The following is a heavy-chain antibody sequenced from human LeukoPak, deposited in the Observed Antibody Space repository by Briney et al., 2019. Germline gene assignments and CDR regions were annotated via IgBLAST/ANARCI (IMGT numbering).Heavy chain of an antibody. Sequence: SQTLSLTFAISGDSVSSNSVTWNWIRQSPSRGLEWLGRTYYRSTWYNDYAVSVKSRITINPDTSKNQFSLQLNSVTPEDTAVYYCARIPHSGSSIDYWGQGTLVTVSS. J-gene: IGHJ4*02. D-gene: IGHD1-26*01. CDR2: TYYRSTWYN. CDR3: ARIPHSGSSIDY. V-gene: IGHV6-1*01. CDR1: GDSVSSNSVT.